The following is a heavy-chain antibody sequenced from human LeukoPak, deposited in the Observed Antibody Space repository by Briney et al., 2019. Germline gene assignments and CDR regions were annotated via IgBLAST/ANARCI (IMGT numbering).Heavy chain of an antibody. V-gene: IGHV1-69*05. CDR1: GGTFSSYA. Sequence: ASVKVSCKASGGTFSSYAISWVRQAPGQGLELMGRIIPIFGTANYAQKFQGRVTITTDESTSTAYMELSSLRSEDTAVYYCARAGILGVYYFDYWGQGTLVTVSS. D-gene: IGHD3-3*01. J-gene: IGHJ4*02. CDR3: ARAGILGVYYFDY. CDR2: IIPIFGTA.